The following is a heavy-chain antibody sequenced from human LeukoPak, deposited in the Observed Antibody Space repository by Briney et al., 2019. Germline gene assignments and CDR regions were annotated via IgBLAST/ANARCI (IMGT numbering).Heavy chain of an antibody. CDR2: ISSSGSTI. Sequence: GGSLGLSCAASGFTFSSYEMNWVRQAPGKGLEWVSYISSSGSTIYYADSVKGRFTISRDNAKNSLYLQMNSLRAEDTAVYYCARDTVGNSGWYYGIFDYWGQGTLVTVSS. J-gene: IGHJ4*02. D-gene: IGHD6-19*01. CDR1: GFTFSSYE. CDR3: ARDTVGNSGWYYGIFDY. V-gene: IGHV3-48*03.